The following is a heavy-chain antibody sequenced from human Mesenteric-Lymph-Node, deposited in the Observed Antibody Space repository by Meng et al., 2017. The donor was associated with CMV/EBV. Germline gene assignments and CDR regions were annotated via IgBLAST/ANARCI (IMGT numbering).Heavy chain of an antibody. CDR2: IAYDGSNK. J-gene: IGHJ4*02. V-gene: IGHV3-30*01. Sequence: SGFTFRSHAMHWVRQAPGKGIELVAVIAYDGSNKYYADSVKRRLTISRDNSKNTLYLQRNSLRAEDTAVYYCARHPIPAAIRNYFDYWGKGTLVTVSS. CDR1: GFTFRSHA. D-gene: IGHD2-2*02. CDR3: ARHPIPAAIRNYFDY.